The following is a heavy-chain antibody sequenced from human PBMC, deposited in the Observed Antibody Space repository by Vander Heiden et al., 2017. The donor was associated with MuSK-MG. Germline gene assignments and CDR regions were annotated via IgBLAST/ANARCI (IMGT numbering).Heavy chain of an antibody. V-gene: IGHV1-8*02. J-gene: IGHJ6*03. CDR3: ARGVGVSVAGADYSYYMDV. CDR2: INPTSGNT. Sequence: QVQLVQSGAEVKKPGASVKVSCKASGYTCTSYDINWVRQATGQGLEWMGWINPTSGNTGHTQKFHGRVTMTKDTSTSTAYMELTNLGSEDTAVYYCARGVGVSVAGADYSYYMDVWGKGTTVTVSS. CDR1: GYTCTSYD. D-gene: IGHD6-19*01.